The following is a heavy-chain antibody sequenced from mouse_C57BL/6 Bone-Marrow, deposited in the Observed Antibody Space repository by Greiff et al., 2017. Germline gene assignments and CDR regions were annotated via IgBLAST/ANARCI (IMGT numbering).Heavy chain of an antibody. CDR3: ARRYGFDY. CDR1: GYTFTSYW. J-gene: IGHJ2*01. Sequence: QVQLQQPGAELVKPGASVKLSCKASGYTFTSYWMQWVKQRPGQGLEWIGEIDPSDSYTNYNQKFTGKATLTVDTSSSTAYMQLSSLTSEDSAVYYCARRYGFDYWGQGTTLTVSS. CDR2: IDPSDSYT. D-gene: IGHD1-1*02. V-gene: IGHV1-50*01.